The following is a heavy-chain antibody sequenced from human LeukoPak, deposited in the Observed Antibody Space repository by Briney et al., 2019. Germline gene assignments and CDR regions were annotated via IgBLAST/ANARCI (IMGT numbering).Heavy chain of an antibody. J-gene: IGHJ6*03. CDR2: INPNSGGT. Sequence: ASVKVSCKASGYTFTGYYMHWVRQAPGQGLEWMGWINPNSGGTNYAQKFQGRVTMTRDTSISTAYMELSRLRSDDTAVYYCARAPREYSGSYPLYYYYMDVWGKGTTVTVSS. V-gene: IGHV1-2*02. CDR1: GYTFTGYY. CDR3: ARAPREYSGSYPLYYYYMDV. D-gene: IGHD1-26*01.